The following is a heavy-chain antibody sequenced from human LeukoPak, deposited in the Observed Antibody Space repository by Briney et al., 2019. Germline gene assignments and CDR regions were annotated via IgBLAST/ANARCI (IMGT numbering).Heavy chain of an antibody. CDR1: GFTLGDYV. CDR2: IRSKACGGTT. D-gene: IGHD3-10*01. J-gene: IGHJ5*02. V-gene: IGHV3-49*03. CDR3: TSQKDYYGSGSYWTFDP. Sequence: GGSLRLSCTASGFTLGDYVMSWFRQAPGKGLEWVGFIRSKACGGTTEYAASVKGRFTISRDDSKSIAYVQMNSLKTEDTAVYYCTSQKDYYGSGSYWTFDPWGQGTLVTVSS.